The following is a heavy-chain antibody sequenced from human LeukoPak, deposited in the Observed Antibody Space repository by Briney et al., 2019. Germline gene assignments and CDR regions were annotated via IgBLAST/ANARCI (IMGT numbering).Heavy chain of an antibody. CDR2: ISVYNGNT. V-gene: IGHV1-18*01. D-gene: IGHD3-10*01. CDR1: GYTFTSYG. J-gene: IGHJ4*02. CDR3: ARAQTTGFGESIDY. Sequence: ASVKVSCKTSGYTFTSYGVSWVRQAPGQGLEWMGWISVYNGNTIYAEKLQGRVTVTTDTSTATAYMELRSLRSDDTAVYYCARAQTTGFGESIDYWGQGTLVTVSS.